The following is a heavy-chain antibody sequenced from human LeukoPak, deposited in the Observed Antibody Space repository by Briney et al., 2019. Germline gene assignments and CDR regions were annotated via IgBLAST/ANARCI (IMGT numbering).Heavy chain of an antibody. V-gene: IGHV3-23*01. J-gene: IGHJ4*02. D-gene: IGHD6-19*01. Sequence: GGSLRLSCAAPGFTFSSYAMNWVRQAPGKGLEWVSAIRGSGGSTYYADSVKGRFTISRDNSKNTLYLQMNSLRAEDTAVYYCAKALERWLDYFDYWGQGTPVTVSS. CDR3: AKALERWLDYFDY. CDR1: GFTFSSYA. CDR2: IRGSGGST.